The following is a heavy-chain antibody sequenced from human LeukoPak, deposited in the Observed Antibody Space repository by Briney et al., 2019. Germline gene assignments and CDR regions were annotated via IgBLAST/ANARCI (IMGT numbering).Heavy chain of an antibody. D-gene: IGHD3-10*01. CDR1: GYTFNNFD. CDR3: ARGHNYGSGESVARDY. V-gene: IGHV1-8*02. CDR2: MTPKSGDT. J-gene: IGHJ4*02. Sequence: GASVKVSCKASGYTFNNFDIDWIRQAPGQGLEWMGSMTPKSGDTDLAQKFQGRVTMTRDTSLNTAHLAVSSLTSDDTAGYYCARGHNYGSGESVARDYWGQGTLVTVSS.